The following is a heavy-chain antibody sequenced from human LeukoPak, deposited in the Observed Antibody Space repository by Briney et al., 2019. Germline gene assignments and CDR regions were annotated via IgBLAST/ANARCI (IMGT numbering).Heavy chain of an antibody. CDR2: IYNSGST. CDR3: TRGSRYCSSGSCYGWFDP. J-gene: IGHJ5*02. CDR1: GGSISSYY. D-gene: IGHD2-15*01. Sequence: SETLSLTCTVSGGSISSYYWSWIRQPPRKGLEWIGYIYNSGSTNYNPSLKSRVTISVDTSKNQFSLQLNSVTAADTAIYYCTRGSRYCSSGSCYGWFDPWGQGTLVTVSS. V-gene: IGHV4-59*12.